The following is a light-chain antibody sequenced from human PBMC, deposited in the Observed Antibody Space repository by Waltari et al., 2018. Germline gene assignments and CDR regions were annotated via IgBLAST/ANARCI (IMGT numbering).Light chain of an antibody. CDR1: SSDIGGYAY. Sequence: QPALTQPASVSGSPGQSITISCTGSSSDIGGYAYVPWYQQHPGKAPKLIIYDVTKRPSGISSRFSGSKSGNTASLTISGLQAEDEADYYCSSYTTNKTPVIGGGTKVTVL. CDR2: DVT. V-gene: IGLV2-14*03. J-gene: IGLJ2*01. CDR3: SSYTTNKTPV.